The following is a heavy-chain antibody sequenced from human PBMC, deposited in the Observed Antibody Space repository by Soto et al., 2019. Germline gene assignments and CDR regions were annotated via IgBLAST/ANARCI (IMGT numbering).Heavy chain of an antibody. Sequence: EVQLVESGGGSVQPGGSLRLSCAASGFTFSTFSMNWVRQAPGRGLEWISYISGGGRPISYADSVKGRFTISRDNAKNSLYLQMDSLTDEDPAVYYCARDLGWAFDSWGQGTLVTVSS. CDR2: ISGGGRPI. CDR3: ARDLGWAFDS. D-gene: IGHD6-19*01. V-gene: IGHV3-48*02. CDR1: GFTFSTFS. J-gene: IGHJ4*02.